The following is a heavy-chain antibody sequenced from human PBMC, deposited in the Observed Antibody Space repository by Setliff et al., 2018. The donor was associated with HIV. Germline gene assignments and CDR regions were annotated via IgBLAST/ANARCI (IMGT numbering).Heavy chain of an antibody. CDR2: ISAYNGNT. CDR1: GYTFTSHG. D-gene: IGHD6-6*01. Sequence: ASVKVSCKASGYTFTSHGISWVRQAPGQGLEWMGWISAYNGNTNYVQKLQGRVTMTTDTSTTTAYMELRSLTSGDTAVYYCARDSLRLPKYTTSWEYFDSWGQGTLVTVS. J-gene: IGHJ4*02. V-gene: IGHV1-18*01. CDR3: ARDSLRLPKYTTSWEYFDS.